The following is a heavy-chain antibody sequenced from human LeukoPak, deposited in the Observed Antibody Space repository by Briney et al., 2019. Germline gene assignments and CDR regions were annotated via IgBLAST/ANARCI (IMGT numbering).Heavy chain of an antibody. CDR1: GVSLSIYD. CDR3: ARERSYFSGATCSLDL. Sequence: PGGSLRLSCAASGVSLSIYDMVWVRQAPGKGLEWIASTGLSSSYIGYADSVKGRFTISRDNGENSVYLQMNSLRAEDTAVYFCARERSYFSGATCSLDLWGQGTLVTVSS. J-gene: IGHJ5*02. D-gene: IGHD2-15*01. CDR2: TGLSSSYI. V-gene: IGHV3-21*01.